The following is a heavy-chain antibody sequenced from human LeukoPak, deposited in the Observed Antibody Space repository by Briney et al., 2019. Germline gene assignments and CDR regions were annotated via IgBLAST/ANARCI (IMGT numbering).Heavy chain of an antibody. D-gene: IGHD3-3*01. V-gene: IGHV3-30*02. J-gene: IGHJ4*02. CDR3: AKEELRFLESGVVY. CDR1: GFTFSSYG. Sequence: GGSLRLSCAASGFTFSSYGMHWVRQAPGKGLEWVAVIWYDGSNKYYADSVKDRFTISRDNSKNTLYLQMNSLRAEDTAVYYCAKEELRFLESGVVYWGQGTLVTVSS. CDR2: IWYDGSNK.